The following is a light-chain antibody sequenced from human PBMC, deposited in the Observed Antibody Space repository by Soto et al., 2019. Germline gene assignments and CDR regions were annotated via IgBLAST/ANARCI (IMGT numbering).Light chain of an antibody. CDR3: LQRSNWPLT. V-gene: IGKV3-11*01. J-gene: IGKJ4*01. Sequence: EIVLTQSPATLSLSPLDRSTLSFVASHSVSSYLAWYQQKPDQAPRLLIYDASNRATGIPARFSGSGSGTDFTLTISSLEPEDFGVYYCLQRSNWPLTFGGGTKVDIK. CDR1: HSVSSY. CDR2: DAS.